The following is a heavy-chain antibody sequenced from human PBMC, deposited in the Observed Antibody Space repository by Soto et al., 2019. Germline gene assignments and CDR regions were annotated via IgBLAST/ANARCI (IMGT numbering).Heavy chain of an antibody. CDR2: IIPIFGTA. V-gene: IGHV1-69*06. D-gene: IGHD6-6*01. Sequence: QVQLVQSGAEVKKPGSSVKVSCKASGGTFSSYAISWVRQAPGQGLEWMGGIIPIFGTANYARKFQGRVTITADKSTSTAYMELSSLRSEDTAVYYCASGDTYSSSSGGYYYYYGMDVWGQGTTVTVSS. J-gene: IGHJ6*02. CDR1: GGTFSSYA. CDR3: ASGDTYSSSSGGYYYYYGMDV.